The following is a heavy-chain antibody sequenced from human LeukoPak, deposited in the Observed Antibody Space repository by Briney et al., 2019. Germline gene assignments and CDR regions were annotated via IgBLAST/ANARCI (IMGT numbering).Heavy chain of an antibody. CDR3: AKESTVTPGNVNWFDT. J-gene: IGHJ5*02. Sequence: GGSLRLSCAASGFTFSSYAMSWVRQAPGKGLEWVSAISGSGGSTYYADSVKGRFTISRDNSKNTLYLQMNSLRAEDTAVYYCAKESTVTPGNVNWFDTWGQGTLVTVSS. D-gene: IGHD4-17*01. CDR1: GFTFSSYA. CDR2: ISGSGGST. V-gene: IGHV3-23*01.